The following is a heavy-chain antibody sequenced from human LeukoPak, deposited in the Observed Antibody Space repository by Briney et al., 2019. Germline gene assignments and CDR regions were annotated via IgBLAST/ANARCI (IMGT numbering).Heavy chain of an antibody. CDR3: ANEKEYCNSTSCSYYFDY. CDR2: IIPIFGTA. CDR1: GGTFSSYA. V-gene: IGHV1-69*01. Sequence: GASVKVSCKASGGTFSSYAISWVRQAPGQGLEWMGGIIPIFGTANYAQKFQGRVTITADESTSTAYMELSSLRSEDTAVYYCANEKEYCNSTSCSYYFDYWGQGTLVTVSS. D-gene: IGHD2-2*01. J-gene: IGHJ4*02.